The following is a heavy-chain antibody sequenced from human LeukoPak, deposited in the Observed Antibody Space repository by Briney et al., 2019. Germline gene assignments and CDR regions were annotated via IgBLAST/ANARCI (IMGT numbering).Heavy chain of an antibody. CDR2: IHYSGST. V-gene: IGHV4-38-2*01. Sequence: SETLSLTCAVSGYSISSAFYWGWIRQSPGEGLEWIGTIHYSGSTSYNPPLKSRVTISVDTSKNQFSLKLSSVTAADTAVYYCASLYGSGTLPPYYYYMDVWGKGTTVTISS. CDR1: GYSISSAFY. J-gene: IGHJ6*03. CDR3: ASLYGSGTLPPYYYYMDV. D-gene: IGHD3-10*01.